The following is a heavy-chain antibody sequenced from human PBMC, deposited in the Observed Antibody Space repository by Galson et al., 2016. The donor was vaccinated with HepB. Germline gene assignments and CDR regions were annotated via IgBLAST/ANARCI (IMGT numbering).Heavy chain of an antibody. CDR3: ARWTTLTTPWFDP. V-gene: IGHV4-31*03. D-gene: IGHD4-11*01. Sequence: TLSLTCTVSGGSISSGGYYWNWIRQHPEKGLEWIGYIYYSGSTYYNPSLKSRVTISVDTSKNQFSLKLSSVTAADTAVYYCARWTTLTTPWFDPWGQGTLVTVSS. CDR2: IYYSGST. CDR1: GGSISSGGYY. J-gene: IGHJ5*02.